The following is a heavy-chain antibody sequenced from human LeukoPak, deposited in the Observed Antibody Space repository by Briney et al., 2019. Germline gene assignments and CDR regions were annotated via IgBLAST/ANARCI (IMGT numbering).Heavy chain of an antibody. Sequence: SETLSLTCAVYGESFSDYYWSWIRQPPGKGLEWIGEINHSGSTNYNPSLKSRVTISVDTSKNQFFLKLNSVTAADTAVYFCARLSDSSSSLDYWGQGTLVTVSS. V-gene: IGHV4-34*01. D-gene: IGHD6-6*01. J-gene: IGHJ4*02. CDR3: ARLSDSSSSLDY. CDR1: GESFSDYY. CDR2: INHSGST.